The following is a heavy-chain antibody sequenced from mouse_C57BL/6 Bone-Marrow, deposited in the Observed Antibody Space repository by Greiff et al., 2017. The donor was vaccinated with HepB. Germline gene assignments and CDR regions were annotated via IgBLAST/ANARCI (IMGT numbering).Heavy chain of an antibody. Sequence: EVNLVESGGDLVKPGGSLKLSCAASGFTFSSYGMSWVRQTPDKRLEWVATISSGGSYTYYPDSVKGRFTISRDNAKNTLYLQMSSLKSEDTAMYYCARPEMITTRKPFAYWGQGTLVTVSA. J-gene: IGHJ3*01. CDR2: ISSGGSYT. CDR3: ARPEMITTRKPFAY. D-gene: IGHD2-4*01. CDR1: GFTFSSYG. V-gene: IGHV5-6*01.